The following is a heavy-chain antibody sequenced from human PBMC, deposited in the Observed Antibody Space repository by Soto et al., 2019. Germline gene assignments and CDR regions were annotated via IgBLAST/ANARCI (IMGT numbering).Heavy chain of an antibody. CDR1: GGSISSSSYY. D-gene: IGHD2-2*01. J-gene: IGHJ6*03. CDR2: IYYSGST. V-gene: IGHV4-39*01. CDR3: ARVTKLPAAIQSDYYYYMDV. Sequence: SETLSLTCTVSGGSISSSSYYWGWIRQPPGKGLEWIGSIYYSGSTYYNPSLKSRVTISVDTSKNQFSLKLSSVTAADTAVYYCARVTKLPAAIQSDYYYYMDVWGKGTTVTVSS.